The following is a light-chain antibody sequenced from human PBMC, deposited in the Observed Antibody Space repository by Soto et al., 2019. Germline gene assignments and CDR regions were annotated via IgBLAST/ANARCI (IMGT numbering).Light chain of an antibody. J-gene: IGKJ4*01. CDR1: QSVSSN. V-gene: IGKV3-15*01. CDR2: GAS. CDR3: QQYNNWPPLT. Sequence: DIVMTQSPGTLSSSPGETATLSCRASQSVSSNLAWYQQKPGQAPRLLIYGASTRATGIPARFSGSGSGTEFTLTISSLQSEDFAVYYCQQYNNWPPLTFGGGTKVEIK.